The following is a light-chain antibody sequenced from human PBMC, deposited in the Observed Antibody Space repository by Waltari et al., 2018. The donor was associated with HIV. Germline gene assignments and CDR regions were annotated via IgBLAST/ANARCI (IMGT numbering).Light chain of an antibody. V-gene: IGKV3-11*01. J-gene: IGKJ3*01. CDR1: QGVSSE. CDR2: DAS. CDR3: QQRSNWPPIFT. Sequence: EIVLTQSLAPLSLSPGERATLSCRASQGVSSELARYQQKPGQAPRLLIYDASNRATGIPDMFSGSGSGTDFTLTISSLEPEDFAFYYCQQRSNWPPIFTFGPGTKVDIK.